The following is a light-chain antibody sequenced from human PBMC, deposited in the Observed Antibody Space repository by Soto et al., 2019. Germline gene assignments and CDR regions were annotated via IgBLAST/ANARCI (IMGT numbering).Light chain of an antibody. Sequence: EIVMTQSPATLSVSPGERATLSCRASQRISSKVGWYQQKPGQAPRLLIYGASTRATGVPPRFSGSGSGTEFTLSISSLQSEDFAVYYCQQYNIWSSITFGHGTRLEIK. V-gene: IGKV3-15*01. CDR1: QRISSK. CDR2: GAS. J-gene: IGKJ5*01. CDR3: QQYNIWSSIT.